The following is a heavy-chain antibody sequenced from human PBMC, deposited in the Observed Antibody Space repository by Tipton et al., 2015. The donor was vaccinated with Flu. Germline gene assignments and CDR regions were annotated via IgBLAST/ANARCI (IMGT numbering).Heavy chain of an antibody. CDR1: GDSISSDYY. D-gene: IGHD3-3*01. J-gene: IGHJ3*02. CDR3: ARTRRSDYYGGDAFDI. CDR2: VHASGSI. V-gene: IGHV4-61*02. Sequence: TLSLTCTISGDSISSDYYWSWIRQPAGKGLEWLGRVHASGSIDYNPSLKSRVTISADMSKNQFSLKLSSVTATDTAVYYCARTRRSDYYGGDAFDIWGQGTMVTVSS.